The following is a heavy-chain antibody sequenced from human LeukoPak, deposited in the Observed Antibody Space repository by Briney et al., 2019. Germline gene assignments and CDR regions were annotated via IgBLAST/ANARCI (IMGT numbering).Heavy chain of an antibody. J-gene: IGHJ4*02. D-gene: IGHD5-24*01. CDR2: IYSGGST. CDR1: GFTVSSNY. CDR3: ARAHLRDGYID. Sequence: GGSLRLSCAASGFTVSSNYMSWVRQAPGKGLEWVSVIYSGGSTYYADSVKGRFTISRDNSKNTLYLQMNSLRAEDTAVYYCARAHLRDGYIDWGQGTLVTVSS. V-gene: IGHV3-53*01.